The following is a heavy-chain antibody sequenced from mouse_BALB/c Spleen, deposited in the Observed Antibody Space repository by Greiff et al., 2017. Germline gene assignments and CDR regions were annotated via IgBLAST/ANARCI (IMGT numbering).Heavy chain of an antibody. D-gene: IGHD2-1*01. J-gene: IGHJ4*01. CDR1: GYSFTGYF. Sequence: EVQRVESGPELVKPGASVKISCKASGYSFTGYFMNWVKQSHGKSLEWIGRINPYNGDTFYNQKFKGKATLTVDKSSSTAHMELLSLTSEDSAVYYCGRIYYGNYGAMDYWGQGTSVTVSS. CDR2: INPYNGDT. CDR3: GRIYYGNYGAMDY. V-gene: IGHV1-37*01.